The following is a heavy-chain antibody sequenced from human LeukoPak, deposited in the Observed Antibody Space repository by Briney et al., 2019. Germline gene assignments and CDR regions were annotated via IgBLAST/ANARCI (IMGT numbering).Heavy chain of an antibody. CDR1: GFTFSSYS. J-gene: IGHJ4*02. D-gene: IGHD4-23*01. CDR3: ARVYYGGNSGFDY. Sequence: GGSLRLSCAASGFTFSSYSMNWVRQAPGKGLEWVSYISSSSSTIYYADSVKGRFTISRDNAKNSLYLQMNSLRAEDTAVYYCARVYYGGNSGFDYWGQGTPVTVSS. V-gene: IGHV3-48*04. CDR2: ISSSSSTI.